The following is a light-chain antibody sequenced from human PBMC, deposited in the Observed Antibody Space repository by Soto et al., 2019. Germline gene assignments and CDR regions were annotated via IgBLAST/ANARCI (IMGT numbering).Light chain of an antibody. CDR3: QQYNNLLPIT. V-gene: IGKV3-15*01. J-gene: IGKJ5*01. CDR1: QSVSSSY. Sequence: IVLTQNTGTLSLSPGERATLSCRSSQSVSSSYLAWYQQKPGQPPRLLIYGASTRATGIPARFSGSGSGTEFTLTVSSLQSEDFAVYYCQQYNNLLPITFGQGTLLEVK. CDR2: GAS.